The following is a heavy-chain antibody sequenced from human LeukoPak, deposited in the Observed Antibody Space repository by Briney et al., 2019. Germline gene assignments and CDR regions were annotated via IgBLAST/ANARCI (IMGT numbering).Heavy chain of an antibody. Sequence: GSLRLSCAASGFTLTSYAMSWVRQAPGKGLEWVSAISASGGTTLYADSVKGRFTISRDSSKNTLYVQMSSLRAEDTAVYYCAKVSSSALDYWGQGTLVAVSS. CDR2: ISASGGTT. CDR1: GFTLTSYA. D-gene: IGHD6-6*01. J-gene: IGHJ4*02. CDR3: AKVSSSALDY. V-gene: IGHV3-23*01.